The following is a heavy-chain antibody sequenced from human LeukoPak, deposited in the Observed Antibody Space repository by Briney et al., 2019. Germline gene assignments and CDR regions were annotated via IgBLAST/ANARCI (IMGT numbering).Heavy chain of an antibody. Sequence: GGSLRLSCAASGFTFSSYWMSWVRQAPGKGLEWVANIKQDGSEKYYVDSVKGRFTISRDNAKNSLYLQMNSLRAEDTAVCYCARDRWYYDSSGYVTPHMDVWGKGTTVTVSS. V-gene: IGHV3-7*01. CDR1: GFTFSSYW. J-gene: IGHJ6*03. CDR2: IKQDGSEK. CDR3: ARDRWYYDSSGYVTPHMDV. D-gene: IGHD3-22*01.